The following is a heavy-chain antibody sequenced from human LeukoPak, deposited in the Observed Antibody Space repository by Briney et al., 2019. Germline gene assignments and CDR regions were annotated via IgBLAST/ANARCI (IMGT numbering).Heavy chain of an antibody. V-gene: IGHV3-48*01. CDR1: GFTFSSYS. D-gene: IGHD3-10*01. CDR2: ISISSSTI. J-gene: IGHJ4*02. Sequence: GGSLRLSCAASGFTFSSYSMNWVRQAPGKGLECVSYISISSSTIYYGDSVKGRFTISRDNAKNSLYLKMNSLRAEDTAVYYCARDLLLWFGELWEPFDYWGRGTLVTVSS. CDR3: ARDLLLWFGELWEPFDY.